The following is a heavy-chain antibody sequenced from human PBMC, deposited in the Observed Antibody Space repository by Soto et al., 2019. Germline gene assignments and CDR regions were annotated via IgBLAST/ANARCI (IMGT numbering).Heavy chain of an antibody. Sequence: QITLKESGPTLVKPTQTLTLTCTFSGFSLSTSGVGVGCIRQPPGKALEWLALIYWDDDKRYSPSLKSMLTLTKDTSQSQRILTSTNMAPVYTATYSCAHSNGDYVLYYWGQGTLVTVSS. CDR2: IYWDDDK. J-gene: IGHJ4*02. CDR3: AHSNGDYVLYY. CDR1: GFSLSTSGVG. D-gene: IGHD4-17*01. V-gene: IGHV2-5*02.